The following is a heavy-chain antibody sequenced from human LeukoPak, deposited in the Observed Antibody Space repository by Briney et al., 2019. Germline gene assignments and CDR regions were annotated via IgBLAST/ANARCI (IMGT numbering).Heavy chain of an antibody. Sequence: PGGSLRLSCAASGFTFSNYGMNWIRQAPGKGLEWISYFSGTGNTIYYADSVKGRFTISKDNAKNSLYLQMNSPRAEDTAVYYCARAVFYQFDYWGQGAPVTVSS. D-gene: IGHD2-2*01. CDR2: FSGTGNTI. CDR3: ARAVFYQFDY. J-gene: IGHJ4*02. CDR1: GFTFSNYG. V-gene: IGHV3-48*04.